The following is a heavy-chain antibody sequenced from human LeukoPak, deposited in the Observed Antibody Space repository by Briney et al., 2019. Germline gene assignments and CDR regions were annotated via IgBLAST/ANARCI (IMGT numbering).Heavy chain of an antibody. CDR2: ISSSSSSYT. J-gene: IGHJ4*02. D-gene: IGHD5-18*01. V-gene: IGHV3-11*06. CDR3: ARLRIQLWYNDY. Sequence: GGSLRLSCAATGFTFSDYYMSWIRQAPGKGLEWVSYISSSSSSYTNYADSVKGRFTISRDNVKNSLYLQMNSLRAEDTAVYYCARLRIQLWYNDYWGQGTLVTVSS. CDR1: GFTFSDYY.